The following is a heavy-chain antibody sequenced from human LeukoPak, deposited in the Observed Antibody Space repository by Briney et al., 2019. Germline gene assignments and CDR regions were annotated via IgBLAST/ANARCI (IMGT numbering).Heavy chain of an antibody. Sequence: GGSLRLSCAASGFTFRTYWMSWVRQAPGKGLEWVASINQGVSETYYVESVKGRFTISRDNAMNSFFLQMNSLRAEDTAVYYCARLIGDRTIYDYWGQGTLATVSS. V-gene: IGHV3-7*01. CDR1: GFTFRTYW. J-gene: IGHJ4*02. CDR2: INQGVSET. CDR3: ARLIGDRTIYDY. D-gene: IGHD6-6*01.